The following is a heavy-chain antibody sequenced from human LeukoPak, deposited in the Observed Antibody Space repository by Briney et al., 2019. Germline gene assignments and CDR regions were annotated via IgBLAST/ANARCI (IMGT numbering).Heavy chain of an antibody. D-gene: IGHD6-19*01. CDR2: INHSGST. J-gene: IGHJ3*02. CDR1: VGSFSGYY. Sequence: PSETLSLTCAVYVGSFSGYYWSWIRQPPGKGLEWIGEINHSGSTNYNPSLKSRVTISVDTSKTQFSLKLSSVTAADTAVYYCARQSSGPTDAFDIWGQGTMVTVSS. V-gene: IGHV4-34*01. CDR3: ARQSSGPTDAFDI.